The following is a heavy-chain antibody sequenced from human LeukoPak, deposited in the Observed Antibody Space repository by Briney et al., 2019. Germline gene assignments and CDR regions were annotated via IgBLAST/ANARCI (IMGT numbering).Heavy chain of an antibody. J-gene: IGHJ3*02. CDR3: ATHCSSVSCSLATFDI. Sequence: GGSLRLSCAASGFIFSSYGMNWVRQAPGKGLEWVSYISSSSSTIYYADSVKGRFTITRDNARTSLYLQMNSLRAEDTAVYYCATHCSSVSCSLATFDIWGQGTMVTVSS. D-gene: IGHD2-2*01. CDR1: GFIFSSYG. V-gene: IGHV3-48*04. CDR2: ISSSSSTI.